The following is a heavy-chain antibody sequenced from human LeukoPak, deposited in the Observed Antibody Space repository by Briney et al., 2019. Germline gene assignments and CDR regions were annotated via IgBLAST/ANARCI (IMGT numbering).Heavy chain of an antibody. CDR3: ARAHASWSSGSWDY. CDR1: GYTFTSDD. CDR2: MNPNSGNT. J-gene: IGHJ4*02. Sequence: ASMKVSCKASGYTFTSDDINWVRQATGQGLEWMGWMNPNSGNTGYAQKFQGRVTMTRNTSISTAYMELSSLRADDTAVYYCARAHASWSSGSWDYWGQGTLVTVSS. V-gene: IGHV1-8*01. D-gene: IGHD6-6*01.